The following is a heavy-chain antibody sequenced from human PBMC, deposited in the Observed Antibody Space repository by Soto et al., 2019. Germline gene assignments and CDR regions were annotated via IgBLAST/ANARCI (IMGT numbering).Heavy chain of an antibody. CDR2: IIPIFGTA. D-gene: IGHD6-19*01. V-gene: IGHV1-69*13. Sequence: ASVKVSCKASGGTFSSYAISWVRQAPGQGLEWMGGIIPIFGTANYAQKFQGRVTMTADESTSTAYMELSSLRSEDTAVYYCATSIAVAGTPRGWFDPWGQGTLVTVSS. J-gene: IGHJ5*02. CDR1: GGTFSSYA. CDR3: ATSIAVAGTPRGWFDP.